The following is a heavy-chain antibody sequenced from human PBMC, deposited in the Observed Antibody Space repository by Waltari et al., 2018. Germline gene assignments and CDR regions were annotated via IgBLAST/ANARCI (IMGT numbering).Heavy chain of an antibody. D-gene: IGHD2-2*01. CDR1: GGSFSSHY. J-gene: IGHJ1*01. CDR3: ARGSTQVQH. Sequence: QVQLQESGPGLVKPSETLSLTCTVSGGSFSSHYWSWIRQPPGNGLEWIGYIYYRGSTKYNPARKSRVTISVDTSKNQFSLKLSSVTAADTAVYYCARGSTQVQHCGQGTLVTVYS. V-gene: IGHV4-59*11. CDR2: IYYRGST.